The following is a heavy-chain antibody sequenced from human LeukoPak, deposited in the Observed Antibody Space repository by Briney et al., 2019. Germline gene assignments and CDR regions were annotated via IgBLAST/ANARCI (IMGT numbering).Heavy chain of an antibody. V-gene: IGHV3-7*01. CDR2: INPAGDKD. CDR3: WGGSSNY. D-gene: IGHD3-10*01. Sequence: RGSLRLSCAASGFTFSTYWMNWVRQPPGKGLEWVANINPAGDKDTHVDSVKGRLTISRDNAKNSLYLQMNSLRDEDTAMYAGWGGSSNYWGQGIVVTVSS. J-gene: IGHJ4*02. CDR1: GFTFSTYW.